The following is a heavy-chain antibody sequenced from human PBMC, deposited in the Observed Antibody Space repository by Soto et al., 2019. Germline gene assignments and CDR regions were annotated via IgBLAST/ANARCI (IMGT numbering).Heavy chain of an antibody. Sequence: GGSLRLSCAASGFTFSSYGMHWVRQAPGKGLEWVAVISYDGSNKYYADSVKGRFTISRDNSKNTLYLQMNSLRAEDTAVYYCALSRGDPYYYGSGSYKFDPWGQGTLVTVSS. CDR3: ALSRGDPYYYGSGSYKFDP. D-gene: IGHD3-10*01. CDR1: GFTFSSYG. J-gene: IGHJ5*02. CDR2: ISYDGSNK. V-gene: IGHV3-30*03.